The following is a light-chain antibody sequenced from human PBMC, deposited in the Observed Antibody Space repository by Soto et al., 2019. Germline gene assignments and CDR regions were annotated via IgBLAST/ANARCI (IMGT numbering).Light chain of an antibody. J-gene: IGLJ2*01. CDR2: EVN. CDR1: NSDVGGYDY. V-gene: IGLV2-14*03. Sequence: QSVLTQPASVSGSPGQSITISCTGSNSDVGGYDYVSWYQQHPGKAPKLMIYEVNNRPSGVSYRFSGSTSGNTASLTISGLQAEDEADYYCCSYTGRLTLLFGGGTKLTVL. CDR3: CSYTGRLTLL.